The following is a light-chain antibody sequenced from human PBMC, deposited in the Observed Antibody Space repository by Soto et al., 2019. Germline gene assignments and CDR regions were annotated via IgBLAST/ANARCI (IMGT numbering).Light chain of an antibody. Sequence: EIVMTQSPATLSLSPGERAALSCRASQSITSELAWYQQKPGQPPRLLIYGASTRATGVPASFTGSESGSEFTITISGLQSEDFAVYYCQQGHNWPFTFGQGTRLEI. CDR2: GAS. V-gene: IGKV3-15*01. J-gene: IGKJ2*01. CDR1: QSITSE. CDR3: QQGHNWPFT.